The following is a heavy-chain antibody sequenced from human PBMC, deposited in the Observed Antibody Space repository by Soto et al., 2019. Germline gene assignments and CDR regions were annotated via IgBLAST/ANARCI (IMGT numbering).Heavy chain of an antibody. D-gene: IGHD2-2*02. V-gene: IGHV3-48*02. J-gene: IGHJ3*02. CDR2: ISSTSNTI. Sequence: GGSLRLSCASSGFSFSAFSMNWVRQAPGKGLEWVSYISSTSNTIYYADSVKGRFTISRDNAQNTLYLQMNSLSDADTAVYYCAREGGRHCSPTRCYNAFDIWGQGTMVTVSS. CDR3: AREGGRHCSPTRCYNAFDI. CDR1: GFSFSAFS.